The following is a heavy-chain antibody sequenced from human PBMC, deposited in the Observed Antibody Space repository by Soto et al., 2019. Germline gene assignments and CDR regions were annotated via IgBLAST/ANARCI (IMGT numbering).Heavy chain of an antibody. CDR1: GYTFTVYY. CDR3: ARVPESDDSTYDAFDI. D-gene: IGHD3-22*01. V-gene: IGHV1-2*02. Sequence: ASVKVSCKASGYTFTVYYMHCVLQAPGQWLEWMGWINPNSGGTNYAQKFQGRVTMTRDTSISTAYMELSRLRSDDTAVYYCARVPESDDSTYDAFDIWGQGTMVTVSS. CDR2: INPNSGGT. J-gene: IGHJ3*02.